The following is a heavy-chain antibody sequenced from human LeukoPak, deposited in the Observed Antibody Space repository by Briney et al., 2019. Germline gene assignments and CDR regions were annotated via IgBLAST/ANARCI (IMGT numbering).Heavy chain of an antibody. CDR3: AKDPYRVIVATGNYLDP. CDR2: ISNDGSNK. V-gene: IGHV3-30*18. Sequence: PGRSLRLSCAASGFTFSNYGMHWVRQAPGKALERVAVISNDGSNKHYGHSVKGRFTISRDNSKNTLYLQMDSLRGEDTAVYYCAKDPYRVIVATGNYLDPWGQGTLVTVSS. CDR1: GFTFSNYG. D-gene: IGHD2-21*01. J-gene: IGHJ5*02.